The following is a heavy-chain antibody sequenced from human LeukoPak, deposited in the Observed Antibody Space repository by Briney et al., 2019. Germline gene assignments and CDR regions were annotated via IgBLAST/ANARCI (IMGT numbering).Heavy chain of an antibody. Sequence: PGGSLRLSCAASGLTFSSYAMTWVRQAPGQGLEGVLAISGSCYNTYYAYSVKGRFTISRDNSKNTLYLQMNSLRAEDTAVYYCANVGLRLGGDYWGQGTLVTVSS. V-gene: IGHV3-23*01. D-gene: IGHD5/OR15-5a*01. CDR1: GLTFSSYA. CDR3: ANVGLRLGGDY. CDR2: ISGSCYNT. J-gene: IGHJ4*02.